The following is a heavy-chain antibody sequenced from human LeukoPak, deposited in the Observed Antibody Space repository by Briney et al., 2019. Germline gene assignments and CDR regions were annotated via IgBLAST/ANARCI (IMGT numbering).Heavy chain of an antibody. Sequence: GGSLRLSCAASGFTFSSYAMSWVRQAPGKGLEWVSAISGSGGSTYYADSVEGRFTISRDNSKNTLYLQMNSLRAEDTAVYYCAKGGTHFYYFDYWGQGTLVTVSS. CDR3: AKGGTHFYYFDY. D-gene: IGHD1-1*01. CDR2: ISGSGGST. J-gene: IGHJ4*02. V-gene: IGHV3-23*01. CDR1: GFTFSSYA.